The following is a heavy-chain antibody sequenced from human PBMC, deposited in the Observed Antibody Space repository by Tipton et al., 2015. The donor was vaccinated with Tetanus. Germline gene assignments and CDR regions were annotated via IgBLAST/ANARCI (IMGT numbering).Heavy chain of an antibody. CDR3: AKETTGYSGYILDSFDV. D-gene: IGHD5-12*01. J-gene: IGHJ3*01. CDR2: ISSSGGHT. CDR1: GFIFSSCG. Sequence: SLRLSCAASGFIFSSCGMSWVRQAPGTGLEWVSGISSSGGHTYYADSVKGRFTISRDDSKNTLFLKMNSLRAEDTAVYYCAKETTGYSGYILDSFDVWGHGTMLTVSS. V-gene: IGHV3-23*01.